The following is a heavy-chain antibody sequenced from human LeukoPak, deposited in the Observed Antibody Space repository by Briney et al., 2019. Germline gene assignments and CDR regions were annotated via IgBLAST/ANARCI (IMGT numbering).Heavy chain of an antibody. Sequence: GGSLRLPCVGSGFAFGVHAMSWVRQAPGKGPEWVATIGSGADLFYAESVKGRFTISRDDPRNTVWLQMNSLRAEDTALYYCAKDWTPHNRVYDCLDAWGQGTQVTVSS. CDR2: IGSGADL. D-gene: IGHD3-16*01. J-gene: IGHJ5*02. V-gene: IGHV3-23*01. CDR1: GFAFGVHA. CDR3: AKDWTPHNRVYDCLDA.